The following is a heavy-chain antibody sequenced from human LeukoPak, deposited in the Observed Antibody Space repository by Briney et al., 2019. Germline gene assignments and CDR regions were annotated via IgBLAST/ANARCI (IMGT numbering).Heavy chain of an antibody. J-gene: IGHJ4*02. CDR3: TTLYSSGYYYAADY. CDR2: ISSRGDST. CDR1: GFTFSNYA. V-gene: IGHV3-23*01. Sequence: GGSLILSCAASGFTFSNYAMSWVRQVPGRGLEWVSTISSRGDSTYVADSVKGRFTISRDNSKNSLYLQMNSVRAEDTAVYYCTTLYSSGYYYAADYWGQGTLVTVSS. D-gene: IGHD3-22*01.